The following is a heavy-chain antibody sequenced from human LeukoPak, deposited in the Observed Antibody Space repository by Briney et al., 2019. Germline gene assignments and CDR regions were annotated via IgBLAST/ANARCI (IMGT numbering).Heavy chain of an antibody. CDR1: GGSFSGYY. CDR3: ARGRDVLRFLEWFPHNNWFDP. J-gene: IGHJ5*02. Sequence: SETLSLTCAVYGGSFSGYYWSWLRQPPGKGLEWIGEINHSGSTNYNPSLKSRVTISVDTSNNQFSLKLSSVTAADTAVYHCARGRDVLRFLEWFPHNNWFDPWGQGTLVTVSS. CDR2: INHSGST. V-gene: IGHV4-34*01. D-gene: IGHD3-3*01.